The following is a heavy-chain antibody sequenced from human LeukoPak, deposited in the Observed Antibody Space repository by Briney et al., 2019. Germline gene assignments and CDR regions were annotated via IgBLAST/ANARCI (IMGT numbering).Heavy chain of an antibody. CDR1: GGSFSGYY. J-gene: IGHJ3*02. CDR3: ARERGSYYAFDI. D-gene: IGHD1-26*01. V-gene: IGHV4-34*01. Sequence: SETLSLTCAVYGGSFSGYYWSWIRQPPGKGLEWIGEINHSGSTNYNPSLKSRVTISVDTSKNQFSLKLSSVTAADTAVYYCARERGSYYAFDIWGQGTMVTVSS. CDR2: INHSGST.